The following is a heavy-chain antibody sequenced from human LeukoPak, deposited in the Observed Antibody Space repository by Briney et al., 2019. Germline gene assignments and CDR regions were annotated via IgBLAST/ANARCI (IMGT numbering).Heavy chain of an antibody. D-gene: IGHD6-19*01. CDR2: IRYDGNNK. CDR3: AKDGHSSGWYPGYYYYYMDV. Sequence: GGSLRLSCAASGFPFSNYGMHWVRQTPGKGLEWMAYIRYDGNNKDCADSVKGRFTISRDNSKNTLYLQMNSLRAEDTAVYYCAKDGHSSGWYPGYYYYYMDVWGKGTTVTVSS. V-gene: IGHV3-30*02. J-gene: IGHJ6*03. CDR1: GFPFSNYG.